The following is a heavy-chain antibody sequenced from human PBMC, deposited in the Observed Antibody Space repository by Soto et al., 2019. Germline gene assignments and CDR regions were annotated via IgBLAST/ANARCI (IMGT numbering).Heavy chain of an antibody. Sequence: ACTFWGLSLSTSGVRVGWIRQPPGKALEWLARIDWDDDKFYSTSLKTRPTISKDTSKNQVVLTMTSIDPVDTGTYYCARIGSEGHSVYFEDRGQGALVTGSS. CDR3: ARIGSEGHSVYFED. V-gene: IGHV2-70*04. CDR2: IDWDDDK. D-gene: IGHD1-1*01. CDR1: GLSLSTSGVR. J-gene: IGHJ4*02.